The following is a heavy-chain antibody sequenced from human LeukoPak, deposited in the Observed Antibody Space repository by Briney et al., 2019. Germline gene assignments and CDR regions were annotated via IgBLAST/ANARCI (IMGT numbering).Heavy chain of an antibody. J-gene: IGHJ3*02. D-gene: IGHD7-27*01. Sequence: SETLTLTCTVSGGSISSGDYYWSWIRQPPGKGLEWIGYIYYSGSTYYNPSLKSRVTMSVDTSKNQFSLKLSSVTAADTAVYYCATRDLNELTGDDAFDIWGQGTMVTVSS. CDR1: GGSISSGDYY. CDR3: ATRDLNELTGDDAFDI. CDR2: IYYSGST. V-gene: IGHV4-30-4*08.